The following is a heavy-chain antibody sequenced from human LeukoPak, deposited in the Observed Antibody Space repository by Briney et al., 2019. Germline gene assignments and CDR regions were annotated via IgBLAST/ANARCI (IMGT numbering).Heavy chain of an antibody. V-gene: IGHV3-33*06. CDR2: IWYDGSNK. J-gene: IGHJ4*02. Sequence: GGSLRLSCAASGFTFSSYGMHWVRQAPGKGLEWVAVIWYDGSNKYYADSVRGRSTISRDNSKNTLYLQMNSLRAEDTAVYYCAKGSGYYQGYFDYWGQGTLVTVSS. D-gene: IGHD3-22*01. CDR3: AKGSGYYQGYFDY. CDR1: GFTFSSYG.